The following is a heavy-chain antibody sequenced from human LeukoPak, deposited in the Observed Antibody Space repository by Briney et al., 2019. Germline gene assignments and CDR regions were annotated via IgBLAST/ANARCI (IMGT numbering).Heavy chain of an antibody. V-gene: IGHV4-59*08. CDR3: ARGAGAGYNLQPFDY. D-gene: IGHD5-24*01. CDR2: IYYSGST. CDR1: GGSISSYY. J-gene: IGHJ4*02. Sequence: PSETLSLTCTVPGGSISSYYWSWIRPPPGKGLEWIGYIYYSGSTKYNPSLKSRVSISVDTSKNQFSLKLSSVTAADTAVYYCARGAGAGYNLQPFDYWGQGTLVTVSS.